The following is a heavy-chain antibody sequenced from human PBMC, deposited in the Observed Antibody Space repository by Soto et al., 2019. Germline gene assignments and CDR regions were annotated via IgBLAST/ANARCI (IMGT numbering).Heavy chain of an antibody. CDR2: ISSSSSYI. CDR1: GFTFSSYS. CDR3: ARDRGTNYATSYNYYYYGMDV. D-gene: IGHD1-7*01. J-gene: IGHJ6*02. V-gene: IGHV3-21*01. Sequence: GGSLRLSCAASGFTFSSYSMNWVRQAPGKGLERVSSISSSSSYIYYADSVKGRFTISRDNAKNSLYLQMNSLRAEDTAVYYCARDRGTNYATSYNYYYYGMDVWGQGTTVTSP.